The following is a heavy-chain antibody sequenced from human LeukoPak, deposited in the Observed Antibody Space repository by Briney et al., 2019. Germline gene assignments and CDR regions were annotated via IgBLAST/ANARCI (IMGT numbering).Heavy chain of an antibody. CDR2: IYHSGST. CDR3: ARDERLGELSPIEY. D-gene: IGHD3-16*02. CDR1: GGSISSGGYS. Sequence: SETLSLTCAVSGGSISSGGYSWSWIRQPPGKGLEWIGYIYHSGSTYYNPSLKSRVTISVDRSKNQFSLKLSSVTAADTAVYYCARDERLGELSPIEYWGQGTLVTVSS. J-gene: IGHJ4*02. V-gene: IGHV4-30-2*01.